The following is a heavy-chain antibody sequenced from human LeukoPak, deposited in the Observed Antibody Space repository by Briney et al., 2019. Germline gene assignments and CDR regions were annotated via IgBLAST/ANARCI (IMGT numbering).Heavy chain of an antibody. V-gene: IGHV4-61*02. CDR3: ARSRWPTTYMDV. CDR2: IYTSGST. Sequence: SQTLSLTCTVSGGSISSGSYFWNWIRQPAGKGPEWIGRIYTSGSTTYNPSLKSRVTISVDTSKNQFSLRLSSVTAADTAVHYCARSRWPTTYMDVWGKGTTVTVSS. D-gene: IGHD5-24*01. CDR1: GGSISSGSYF. J-gene: IGHJ6*03.